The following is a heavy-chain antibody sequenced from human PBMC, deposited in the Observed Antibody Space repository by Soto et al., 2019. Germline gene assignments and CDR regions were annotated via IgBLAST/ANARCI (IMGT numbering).Heavy chain of an antibody. CDR3: ASALAEYCTNGVCYFHAGFDP. D-gene: IGHD2-8*01. CDR2: FDPEDGET. J-gene: IGHJ5*02. CDR1: GYTLTELS. V-gene: IGHV1-24*01. Sequence: ASVKVSCKVSGYTLTELSMHWVRQAPGKGLEWMGGFDPEDGETIYAQKFQGRVTMTEDTSTDTAYMEMSSLRSEDTAVYYCASALAEYCTNGVCYFHAGFDPGG.